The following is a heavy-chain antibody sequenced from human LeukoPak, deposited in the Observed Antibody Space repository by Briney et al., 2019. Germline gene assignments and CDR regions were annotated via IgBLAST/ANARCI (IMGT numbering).Heavy chain of an antibody. CDR3: ARQVIGFIAAP. CDR1: GYSISSGYY. J-gene: IGHJ5*02. CDR2: IYHSGST. Sequence: SETLSLTCTVSGYSISSGYYWGWIRQPPGKGLEWIGSIYHSGSTYYNPSLKSRVTISVDTSKNQFSLKLSSVTAADTAVYYCARQVIGFIAAPWGQGTLVTVSS. V-gene: IGHV4-38-2*02. D-gene: IGHD6-13*01.